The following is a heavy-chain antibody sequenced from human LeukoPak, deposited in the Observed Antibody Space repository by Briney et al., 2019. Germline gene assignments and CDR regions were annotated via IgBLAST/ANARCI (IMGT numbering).Heavy chain of an antibody. CDR1: GFTFDDYG. Sequence: PGGSLRLSCAASGFTFDDYGMSWVRQAPGKGLEWVSGINWNGGSTGYADSVKGRFTISRDSAKNSLSLQMNSLRPEDTAVYYCARDLNGDYPEDSLDIWGQGTMVTVSS. CDR2: INWNGGST. CDR3: ARDLNGDYPEDSLDI. V-gene: IGHV3-20*04. J-gene: IGHJ3*02. D-gene: IGHD4-17*01.